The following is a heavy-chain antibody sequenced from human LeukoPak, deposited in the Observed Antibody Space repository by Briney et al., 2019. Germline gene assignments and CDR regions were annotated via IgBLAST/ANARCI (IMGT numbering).Heavy chain of an antibody. CDR3: AKSGYNRFDY. J-gene: IGHJ4*02. CDR1: GFTFSSYN. Sequence: GGSLRLSCAASGFTFSSYNMNWVRQAPGKGLEWVSYISSSGSTIYYADSVKGRFTISRDNSKNTLYLQMNSLRAEDTAVYYCAKSGYNRFDYWGQGTQVTVSS. D-gene: IGHD5-24*01. CDR2: ISSSGSTI. V-gene: IGHV3-48*01.